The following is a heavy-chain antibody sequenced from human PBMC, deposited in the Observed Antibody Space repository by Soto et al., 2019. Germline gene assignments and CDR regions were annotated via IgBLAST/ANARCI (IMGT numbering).Heavy chain of an antibody. Sequence: GGSLRLSCAASGFTFSSYAMSWVRQAPWKGLEWVSAISGSGGSTYYADSVKGRFTISRDNSKNTLYLQMNSLRAEDTAVYYCAKAFDYGDYRADYYFDYWGQGTLVTVSS. CDR2: ISGSGGST. CDR3: AKAFDYGDYRADYYFDY. J-gene: IGHJ4*02. CDR1: GFTFSSYA. D-gene: IGHD4-17*01. V-gene: IGHV3-23*01.